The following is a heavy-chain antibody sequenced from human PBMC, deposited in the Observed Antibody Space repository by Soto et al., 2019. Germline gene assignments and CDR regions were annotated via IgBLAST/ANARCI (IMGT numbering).Heavy chain of an antibody. D-gene: IGHD3-3*01. J-gene: IGHJ6*03. CDR2: IKSKNDGGTT. CDR3: TTDPGANTIFGVVSLDYYYYMDV. Sequence: GGSLRLSCAASGFTFSNAWMSWVRQAPGKGLEWVGRIKSKNDGGTTDYAAPVKGRFTISRDDSKNTLYLQMNSLKTEDTAVYYCTTDPGANTIFGVVSLDYYYYMDVWGKGTTVTVSS. CDR1: GFTFSNAW. V-gene: IGHV3-15*01.